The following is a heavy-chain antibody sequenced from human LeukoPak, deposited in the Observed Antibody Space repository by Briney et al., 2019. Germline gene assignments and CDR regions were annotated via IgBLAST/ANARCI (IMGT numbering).Heavy chain of an antibody. V-gene: IGHV5-10-1*01. CDR1: GYSFTTYW. CDR3: ARRGRSSHNFDY. Sequence: AGGSLRLSCKGSGYSFTTYWISWVRQMPGKGLEWMGRIDPSDSYISYSPSFQGHVTISADKSISTAYLQWSSLKASDAAMYYCARRGRSSHNFDYWGQGTLVTVSS. D-gene: IGHD6-13*01. J-gene: IGHJ4*02. CDR2: IDPSDSYI.